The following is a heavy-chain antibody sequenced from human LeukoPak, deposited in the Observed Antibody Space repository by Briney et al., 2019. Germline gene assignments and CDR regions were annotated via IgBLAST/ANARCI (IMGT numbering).Heavy chain of an antibody. V-gene: IGHV3-48*01. CDR1: GFIFSSYS. CDR3: ARDRGGSYTPLDY. D-gene: IGHD1-26*01. J-gene: IGHJ4*02. Sequence: GGSLRLSCAASGFIFSSYSMNWVRQAPGKGLEWLSFISSGSSLICYADSVKGRFTISRDDARNSLYLQMNSLGGEDTAMYYCARDRGGSYTPLDYWGQGTLVTASS. CDR2: ISSGSSLI.